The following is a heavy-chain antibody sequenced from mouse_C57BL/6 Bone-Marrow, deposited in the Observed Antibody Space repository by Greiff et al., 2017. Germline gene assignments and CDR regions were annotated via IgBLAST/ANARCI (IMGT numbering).Heavy chain of an antibody. Sequence: QVQLQQPGAELVMPGASVKLSCKASGYTFTSYWMHWVKQRPGQGLEWIGEIDPSGSYTNYNQKFKGKSTLTVDKSSSTAYMQLSSLTSEDSAVYYCARLDSSGYVRFAYWGQGTLVTVSA. CDR3: ARLDSSGYVRFAY. D-gene: IGHD3-2*02. J-gene: IGHJ3*01. CDR2: IDPSGSYT. CDR1: GYTFTSYW. V-gene: IGHV1-69*01.